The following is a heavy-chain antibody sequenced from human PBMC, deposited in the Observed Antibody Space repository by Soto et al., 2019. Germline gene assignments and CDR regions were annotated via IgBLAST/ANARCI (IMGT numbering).Heavy chain of an antibody. Sequence: QVQLVQSGAEVKKPGSSVKVSCKASGGSFNNYAVTWVRQAPGQWLEWMGGIIPMSGTANYAQKFQGRVTITADKSTSTAYMELSSMIYDDTAVYYCASSDGTSWSGDYWGQGTLVTVSS. J-gene: IGHJ4*02. V-gene: IGHV1-69*06. CDR2: IIPMSGTA. D-gene: IGHD6-13*01. CDR3: ASSDGTSWSGDY. CDR1: GGSFNNYA.